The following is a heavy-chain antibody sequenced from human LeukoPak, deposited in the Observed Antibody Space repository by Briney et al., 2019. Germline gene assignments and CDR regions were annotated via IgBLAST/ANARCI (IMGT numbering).Heavy chain of an antibody. Sequence: SETLSLTCTVSGYSISSGYYWGWIRQPPGKGLEWIGSIYHSGSTYYEPSLKSRVTISVDTSKNQFSLKLSSVTAADTAVYYCANDASYYDSSGLDYWGQGTLVTVSS. CDR2: IYHSGST. CDR1: GYSISSGYY. V-gene: IGHV4-38-2*02. D-gene: IGHD3-22*01. J-gene: IGHJ4*02. CDR3: ANDASYYDSSGLDY.